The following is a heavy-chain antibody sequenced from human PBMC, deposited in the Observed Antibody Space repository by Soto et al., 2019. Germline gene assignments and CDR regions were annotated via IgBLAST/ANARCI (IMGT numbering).Heavy chain of an antibody. CDR3: ARVNRQDAFDI. Sequence: TSETLSLTCSVSGDSVSSGRYFWSWIRQPPGKGLEWIGYIYYSGSTNYNPSLKSRVTISVDTSKNQFSLKLSSVTAADTAVYYCARVNRQDAFDIWGQGTMVTVSS. CDR2: IYYSGST. V-gene: IGHV4-61*01. CDR1: GDSVSSGRYF. J-gene: IGHJ3*02.